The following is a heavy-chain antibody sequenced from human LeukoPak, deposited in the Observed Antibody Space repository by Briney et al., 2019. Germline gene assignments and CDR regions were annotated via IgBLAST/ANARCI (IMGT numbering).Heavy chain of an antibody. V-gene: IGHV1-2*02. CDR3: ARVFSTYYDFWRVAFDI. D-gene: IGHD3-3*01. Sequence: ASVKVSCKASGYTFTGYYMHWVRQAPGQGLEWMGWINPNSGGANYAQKFQGRVTMTRDTSISTAYMELSRLRSDDTAVYYCARVFSTYYDFWRVAFDIWGQGTMVTVSS. CDR1: GYTFTGYY. CDR2: INPNSGGA. J-gene: IGHJ3*02.